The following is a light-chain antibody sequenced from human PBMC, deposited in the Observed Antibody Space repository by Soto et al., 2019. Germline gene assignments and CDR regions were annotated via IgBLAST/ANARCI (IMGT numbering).Light chain of an antibody. J-gene: IGKJ1*01. V-gene: IGKV1-5*03. CDR3: QQYNSYST. CDR1: QSISRW. CDR2: KSS. Sequence: DIQMTQSPSTLSASVGDRVTITCRASQSISRWLAWYQQKSGKAPILLIYKSSPMNSGVPSRFSGNRSGTAFTLTISSLQPDHFATYYCQQYNSYSTFGQGTKVEIK.